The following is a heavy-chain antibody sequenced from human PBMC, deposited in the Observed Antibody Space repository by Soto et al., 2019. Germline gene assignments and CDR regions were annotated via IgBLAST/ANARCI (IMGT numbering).Heavy chain of an antibody. CDR2: IYHSGST. CDR1: GGSISSSNW. J-gene: IGHJ4*02. D-gene: IGHD3-10*01. V-gene: IGHV4-4*02. CDR3: RRARFRAN. Sequence: QVQLQESGPGLVKPSGTLSLTCAVSGGSISSSNWWSWVRQPPGKGLEWIGEIYHSGSTNYNPSLKCRVTISVDTSKIQFSLKLSYVTAADTAVYDCRRARFRANWGKGTLVTVSS.